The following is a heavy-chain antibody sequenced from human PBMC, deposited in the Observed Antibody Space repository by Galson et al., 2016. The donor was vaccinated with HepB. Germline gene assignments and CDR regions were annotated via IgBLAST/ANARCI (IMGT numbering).Heavy chain of an antibody. Sequence: ETLSLTCSVSGGSISSTEYYWGWIRQPPGRGLEWIGSIYRSESTYYNPSLQSRVTISVDTSKNQFSLRLDSVTAADAGVYYCATGIVVAGKYYYYYMDVWGKGTTVTVSS. CDR1: GGSISSTEYY. CDR2: IYRSEST. CDR3: ATGIVVAGKYYYYYMDV. V-gene: IGHV4-39*01. J-gene: IGHJ6*03. D-gene: IGHD6-19*01.